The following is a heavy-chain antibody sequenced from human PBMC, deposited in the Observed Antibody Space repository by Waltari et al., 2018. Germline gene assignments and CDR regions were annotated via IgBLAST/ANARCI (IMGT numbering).Heavy chain of an antibody. V-gene: IGHV4-39*07. CDR1: GGSISSRSYY. Sequence: QLQLQESGPGLVKPSETLSLTCTVSGGSISSRSYYWGWIRQPPGKGLEWIGSIYYSGSTYYNPSLKSRVTISVDTSKNQFSLKLSSVTAADTAVYYCARETRTGTTLYWGQGTLVTVSS. CDR3: ARETRTGTTLY. J-gene: IGHJ4*02. CDR2: IYYSGST. D-gene: IGHD1-7*01.